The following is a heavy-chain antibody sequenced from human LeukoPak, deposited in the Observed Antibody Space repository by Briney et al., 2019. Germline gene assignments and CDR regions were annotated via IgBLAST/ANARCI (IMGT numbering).Heavy chain of an antibody. J-gene: IGHJ4*02. V-gene: IGHV3-21*01. CDR1: GFAFSSYS. D-gene: IGHD2-15*01. CDR3: ARESSGGRTVDY. CDR2: ISSSSSYI. Sequence: GGSLRLSCAASGFAFSSYSMNWVRQAPGKGLEWVSSISSSSSYIYYADSVKGRFTISRDNAKNSLYLQMNSLRAEDTAVYYCARESSGGRTVDYWGQGTLVTVSS.